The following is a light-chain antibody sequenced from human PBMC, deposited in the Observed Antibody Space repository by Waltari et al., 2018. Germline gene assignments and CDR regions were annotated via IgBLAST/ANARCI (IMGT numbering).Light chain of an antibody. J-gene: IGKJ1*01. CDR2: GAS. CDR1: QGVGRS. V-gene: IGKV3-20*01. Sequence: SCRASQGVGRSLAWYQQKPGQAPRLLIYGASNRAAGIPDRFSGSGSGTDFSLTISRLEPEDFVVYYCQHYVRLPATFGQGTKVEIK. CDR3: QHYVRLPAT.